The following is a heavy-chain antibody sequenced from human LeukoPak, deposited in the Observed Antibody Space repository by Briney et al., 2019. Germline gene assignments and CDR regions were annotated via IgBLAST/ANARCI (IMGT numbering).Heavy chain of an antibody. CDR2: ISYDGSNK. CDR1: GFTFSSYG. Sequence: PGGSLRLSCAASGFTFSSYGMHWVRQAPGKGLEWVAVISYDGSNKYYADSVKGRFTISRDNSKNTLYLQMNSLRAEDTAVYYCARDWGTYYYDSSGYYPHYWGQGTLVTVSS. CDR3: ARDWGTYYYDSSGYYPHY. D-gene: IGHD3-22*01. J-gene: IGHJ4*02. V-gene: IGHV3-30*03.